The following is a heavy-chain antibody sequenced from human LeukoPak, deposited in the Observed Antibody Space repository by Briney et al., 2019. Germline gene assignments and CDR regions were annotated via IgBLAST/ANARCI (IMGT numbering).Heavy chain of an antibody. CDR2: IKQGGSEN. V-gene: IGHV3-7*01. CDR3: VRGPHYGAYTGYFDY. D-gene: IGHD4-17*01. J-gene: IGHJ4*02. Sequence: AGGSLRLSCAASGFTFSRHWMSWVRQAPGKGLEWVATIKQGGSENYYVDSVKGRFAISRDDANNSLYLRMNGLRGEDTALYYCVRGPHYGAYTGYFDYWGQGTLVTVSS. CDR1: GFTFSRHW.